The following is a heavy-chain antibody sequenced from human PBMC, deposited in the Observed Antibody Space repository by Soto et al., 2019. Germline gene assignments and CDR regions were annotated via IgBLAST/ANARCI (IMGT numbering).Heavy chain of an antibody. D-gene: IGHD6-19*01. CDR1: GFTFNNYA. V-gene: IGHV3-23*01. Sequence: GGSLRLSCAASGFTFNNYAMTWVRQAPGKGLEWVSATSASGGSPYYADSVRGRFTISRDNSKNTLYLQMNSLRAEDTAIYYCARRSPSYSSGWYSPLFDYWGQGRLVTVSS. J-gene: IGHJ4*02. CDR3: ARRSPSYSSGWYSPLFDY. CDR2: TSASGGSP.